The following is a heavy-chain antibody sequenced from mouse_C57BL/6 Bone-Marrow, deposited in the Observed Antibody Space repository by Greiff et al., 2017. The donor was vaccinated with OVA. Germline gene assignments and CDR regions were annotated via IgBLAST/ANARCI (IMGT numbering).Heavy chain of an antibody. V-gene: IGHV5-4*03. D-gene: IGHD1-1*01. J-gene: IGHJ1*03. Sequence: EVKVVESGGGLVKPGGSLKLSCAASGFTFSSYAMSWVRQTPEKRLEWVATISDGGSYTYYPDNVKGRFTISRDHAKNNLYLQMSHLKSEDTAMDDCAETTVVATRYFDVWGTGTTVTVSS. CDR1: GFTFSSYA. CDR2: ISDGGSYT. CDR3: AETTVVATRYFDV.